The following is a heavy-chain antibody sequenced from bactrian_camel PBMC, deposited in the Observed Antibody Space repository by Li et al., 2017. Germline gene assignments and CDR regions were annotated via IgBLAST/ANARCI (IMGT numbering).Heavy chain of an antibody. J-gene: IGHJ4*01. Sequence: HVQLVESGGGSVHAGGSLRLSCVASGDTASSVCMAWFRHPPGKEVEWVAGITSLPSLFRAASYADSWKGRFTVSRDNAKNTVYLQMNNLQPEDTAMYYCAEGRGSRGEHCYSLNYWGQGTQVTVS. D-gene: IGHD6*01. CDR3: AEGRGSRGEHCYSLNY. V-gene: IGHV3S6*01. CDR2: ITSLPSLFRAA. CDR1: GDTASSVC.